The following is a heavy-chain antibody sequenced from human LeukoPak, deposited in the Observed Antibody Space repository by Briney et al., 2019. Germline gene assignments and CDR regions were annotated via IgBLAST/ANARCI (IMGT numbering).Heavy chain of an antibody. D-gene: IGHD3-10*01. V-gene: IGHV5-51*01. CDR2: IYPGDSDT. CDR3: ARGRYFASGSYYYFDY. J-gene: IGHJ4*02. CDR1: GYSFTSYW. Sequence: GESLKISCKASGYSFTSYWIGWVRQMPGKGLEWMGIIYPGDSDTTYSPSFQGQVTISADKSISTAYLQWSSLEASDTAMYYCARGRYFASGSYYYFDYWGQGTLVTVSS.